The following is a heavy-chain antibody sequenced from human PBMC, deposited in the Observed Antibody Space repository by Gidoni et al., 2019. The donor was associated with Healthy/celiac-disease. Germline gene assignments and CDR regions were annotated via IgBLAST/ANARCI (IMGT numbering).Heavy chain of an antibody. J-gene: IGHJ4*02. V-gene: IGHV4-59*01. CDR2: IYYSGST. D-gene: IGHD3-22*01. Sequence: QVQLQESGPGLVKPSETLSLTCTVSGGSISSYYWSWIRQPPGKGLEWIGYIYYSGSTNYNPSLKSRVTISVDTSKNQFSLKLSSVTAADTAVYYCARVDSSGYQVYFDYWGQGTLVTVSS. CDR1: GGSISSYY. CDR3: ARVDSSGYQVYFDY.